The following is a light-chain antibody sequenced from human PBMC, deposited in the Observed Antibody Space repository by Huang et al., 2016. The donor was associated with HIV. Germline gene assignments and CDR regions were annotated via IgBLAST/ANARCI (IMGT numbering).Light chain of an antibody. J-gene: IGKJ4*01. Sequence: DIQMTQSPSSLSASVGDRVTITCRASQGISDYLAWYQQKPGRVPKLLIYGASTLQSGVPSRFGGSGSGTDFTLTIRSLQPEDVATYYCQKYNSGLPLTFGGGTKVEIE. CDR3: QKYNSGLPLT. V-gene: IGKV1-27*01. CDR2: GAS. CDR1: QGISDY.